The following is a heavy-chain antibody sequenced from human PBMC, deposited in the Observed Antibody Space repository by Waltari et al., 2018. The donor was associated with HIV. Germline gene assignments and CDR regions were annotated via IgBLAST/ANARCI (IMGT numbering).Heavy chain of an antibody. J-gene: IGHJ6*02. CDR3: ARTIFGVMITSDFFYGMDV. V-gene: IGHV3-30-3*01. D-gene: IGHD3-3*01. CDR2: ISFDGNNA. CDR1: GFIFGDYA. Sequence: QEQLVESGGGVAQPGRSLRLSCSASGFIFGDYATHWVRQAPGKGLEWVGLISFDGNNAYYADSVKGRFTISRDNSKNTMSLQMNSLRSDDTALYYCARTIFGVMITSDFFYGMDVWGQGTTVTVS.